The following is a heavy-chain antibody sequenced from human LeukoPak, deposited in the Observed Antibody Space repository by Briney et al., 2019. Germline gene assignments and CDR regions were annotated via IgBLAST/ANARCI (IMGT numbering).Heavy chain of an antibody. CDR1: GGSISSSSYY. V-gene: IGHV4-61*02. D-gene: IGHD3-22*01. CDR2: IYTSGST. J-gene: IGHJ4*02. CDR3: QYYHYDSSGYYLYYFDY. Sequence: SETLSLTCTVSGGSISSSSYYWSWIRQPAGKGLEWIGRIYTSGSTNYNPSLKSRVTISVDTSKNQFSLKLSSVTAADTAVYYCQYYHYDSSGYYLYYFDYWGQGTLVTVSS.